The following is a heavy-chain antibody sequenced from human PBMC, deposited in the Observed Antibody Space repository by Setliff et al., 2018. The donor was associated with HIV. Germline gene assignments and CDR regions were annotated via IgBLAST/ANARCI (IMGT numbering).Heavy chain of an antibody. CDR2: IKNKAAGETT. V-gene: IGHV3-15*07. D-gene: IGHD2-21*02. CDR1: GFTFSNAW. Sequence: KAGGSLRLSCAASGFTFSNAWMNWVRQAPGKGLEWIGRIKNKAAGETTEYAAPVKDRFIISRDDSKNMLYLQMNSLKTEDTALYYCATDNCGGDCYLNYWGLGTLVTISS. CDR3: ATDNCGGDCYLNY. J-gene: IGHJ4*02.